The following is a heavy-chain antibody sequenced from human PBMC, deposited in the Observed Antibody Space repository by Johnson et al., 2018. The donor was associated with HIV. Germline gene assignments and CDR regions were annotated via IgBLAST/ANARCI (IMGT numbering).Heavy chain of an antibody. J-gene: IGHJ3*02. Sequence: VQLVESGGGVVRPGGSLRLSCAASGFTFDDYGVNWVRQAPGKGLEWVSVIYSGGSTYYADSVKGRFTISRDNSKNTLYLQMNSLRAEDTAVYYCARSSGSYLDDAFDIWGQGTMVTVSS. V-gene: IGHV3-66*01. D-gene: IGHD1-26*01. CDR2: IYSGGST. CDR1: GFTFDDYG. CDR3: ARSSGSYLDDAFDI.